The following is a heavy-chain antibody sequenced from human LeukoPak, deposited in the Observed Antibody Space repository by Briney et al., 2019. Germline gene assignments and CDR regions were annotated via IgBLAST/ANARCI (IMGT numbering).Heavy chain of an antibody. J-gene: IGHJ4*02. CDR1: GFTFSSYS. CDR3: ARVQYYDYVWGSYRYIYFDY. CDR2: INWNGGST. Sequence: GGSLRLSCAASGFTFSSYSMNWVRQAPGKGLEWVSGINWNGGSTGYADSVKGRFTISRDNAKNSLYLQMNSLRAEDTALYYCARVQYYDYVWGSYRYIYFDYWGQGTLVTVSS. V-gene: IGHV3-20*04. D-gene: IGHD3-16*02.